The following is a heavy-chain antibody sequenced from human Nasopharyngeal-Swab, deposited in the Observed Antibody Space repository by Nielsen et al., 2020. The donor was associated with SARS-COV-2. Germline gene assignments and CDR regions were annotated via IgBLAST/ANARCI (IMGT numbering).Heavy chain of an antibody. CDR2: IYHSGST. D-gene: IGHD3-10*01. Sequence: SETLSLTCAVSGGSISSSNWWSWVRQPPGKGLEWIGEIYHSGSTNYNPSLKSRVTISVDKSKNQFSLKLSSVTAADTAVYYCARASTRSITMVRGSYYYYGMDVWGQGTTVTVSS. V-gene: IGHV4-4*02. J-gene: IGHJ6*02. CDR3: ARASTRSITMVRGSYYYYGMDV. CDR1: GGSISSSNW.